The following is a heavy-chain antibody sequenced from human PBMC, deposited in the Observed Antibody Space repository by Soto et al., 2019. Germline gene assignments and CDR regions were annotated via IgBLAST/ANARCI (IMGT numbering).Heavy chain of an antibody. V-gene: IGHV3-23*01. CDR2: ISGSGGST. J-gene: IGHJ5*02. CDR3: AKVHVPPLAGPPNWYDP. Sequence: GGSLRLSCAASGFTVSSNYMSWVRQAPGKGLEWVSAISGSGGSTYYADSVKGRFTISRDNSKNTLYLQMNSLRAEDTAVYYCAKVHVPPLAGPPNWYDPWGQGTLVTVSS. CDR1: GFTVSSNY.